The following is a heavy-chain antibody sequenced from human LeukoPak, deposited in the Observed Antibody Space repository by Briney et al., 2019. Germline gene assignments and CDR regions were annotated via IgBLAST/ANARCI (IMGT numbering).Heavy chain of an antibody. V-gene: IGHV4-59*12. J-gene: IGHJ3*01. CDR2: IYYSGST. CDR3: ARNLRGSYATFDV. CDR1: GGSISSYY. D-gene: IGHD1-26*01. Sequence: PSETLSLTCTVSGGSISSYYWSWIRQPPGKGLEWIGYIYYSGSTNYNPSLKSRVTMSVDTSKNQFSLKLSSVTAVDTAVYYCARNLRGSYATFDVWGQGKMVTVSS.